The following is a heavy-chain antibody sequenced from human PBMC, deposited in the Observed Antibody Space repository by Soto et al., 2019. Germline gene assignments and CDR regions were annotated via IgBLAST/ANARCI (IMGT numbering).Heavy chain of an antibody. CDR2: ISPYNDYT. D-gene: IGHD3-16*01. CDR1: GYTFIRYG. J-gene: IGHJ6*02. Sequence: QVQLAQSANEVKKPGASVRVSCKAAGYTFIRYGIAWVRQAPGQGLEWMGWISPYNDYTVYAQKFXXRGSTPADTSKXTXYXHVRGLKSDDTAVYYCARGGYYDNSWGKLRHYGLDVWGQGTSVSVSS. CDR3: ARGGYYDNSWGKLRHYGLDV. V-gene: IGHV1-18*01.